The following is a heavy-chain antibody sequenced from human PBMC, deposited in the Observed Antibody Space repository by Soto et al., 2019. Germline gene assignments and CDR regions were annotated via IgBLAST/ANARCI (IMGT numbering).Heavy chain of an antibody. D-gene: IGHD6-6*01. Sequence: GGSLRLSCAASGFTFSLYVMHWVRRAPGKGLEWVAVISYDGSRKYYADYVKGRFTISRDNSKNTLNLEMSSPRDEDTAVYYCAKDGREYSSSSNVDYWGQGT. V-gene: IGHV3-30*18. CDR2: ISYDGSRK. CDR1: GFTFSLYV. J-gene: IGHJ4*02. CDR3: AKDGREYSSSSNVDY.